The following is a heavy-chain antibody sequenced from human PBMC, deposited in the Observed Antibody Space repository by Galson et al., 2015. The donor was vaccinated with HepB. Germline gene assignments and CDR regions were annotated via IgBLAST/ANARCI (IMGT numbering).Heavy chain of an antibody. CDR2: ISGSGSDT. V-gene: IGHV3-23*01. D-gene: IGHD6-19*01. Sequence: SLRLSCAPSGFTFSIYAMNWVRPAPGKGLEWVSGISGSGSDTYYVDSVRGRFTVSRDNSKNTLYLQMNSLRADDTAVYYCAKDRGSGWYSSYYGMDVWGQGTTVTVSS. CDR1: GFTFSIYA. J-gene: IGHJ6*02. CDR3: AKDRGSGWYSSYYGMDV.